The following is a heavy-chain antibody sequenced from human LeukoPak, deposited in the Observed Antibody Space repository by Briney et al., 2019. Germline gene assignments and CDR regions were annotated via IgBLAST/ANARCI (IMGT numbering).Heavy chain of an antibody. CDR1: GGTFSSYA. Sequence: GSSVKVSFKAAGGTFSSYAINWVRQTPGQGLEWMGGIIPILGTANAAQKFQGRVTISADESTSTAYMELSSLTAEDTAVYYCASADCSSASCYTAWFDPWGKVTLVT. J-gene: IGHJ5*02. CDR3: ASADCSSASCYTAWFDP. D-gene: IGHD2-2*02. V-gene: IGHV1-69*01. CDR2: IIPILGTA.